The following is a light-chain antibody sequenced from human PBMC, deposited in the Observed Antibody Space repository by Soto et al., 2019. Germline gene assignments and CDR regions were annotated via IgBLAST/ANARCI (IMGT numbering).Light chain of an antibody. CDR1: QSVLYSSNNKNY. CDR3: QQHYSTPYT. Sequence: DIVMTQSPDSLAVSLGERATINCKSSQSVLYSSNNKNYLAWYQQKPGQPPKLLIYWASTRESGVPDRFSGSGSGTDFPLTISSLQAEDVAVYYCQQHYSTPYTFGQGTKLEIK. CDR2: WAS. J-gene: IGKJ2*01. V-gene: IGKV4-1*01.